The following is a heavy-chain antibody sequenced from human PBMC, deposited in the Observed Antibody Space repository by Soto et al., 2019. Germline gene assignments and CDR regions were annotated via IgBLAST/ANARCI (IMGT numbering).Heavy chain of an antibody. Sequence: ASVKVSWKASGYTFTSYAMHWVRQAPGRRLEWMGWINAGNGNTKYSQKFQGRVTITRDTSASTAYMELSSLRSEDTAVYYCARGSTRGWYSSLNWFDPWGQGTLVTVSS. CDR3: ARGSTRGWYSSLNWFDP. V-gene: IGHV1-3*01. D-gene: IGHD6-19*01. CDR1: GYTFTSYA. CDR2: INAGNGNT. J-gene: IGHJ5*02.